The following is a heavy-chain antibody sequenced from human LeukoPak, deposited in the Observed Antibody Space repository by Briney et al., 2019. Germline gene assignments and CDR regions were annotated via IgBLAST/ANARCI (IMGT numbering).Heavy chain of an antibody. D-gene: IGHD2-2*01. Sequence: GGSLRLSCEGSGFTFSNYWMSWVRQAPGKGLGWVANIQQHGSETYYGDSVKGRFTISRDNAKNSLYLQMNSLRAEDTAVYYCATYSSSNGREFQYWGQGTPVTVSS. V-gene: IGHV3-7*01. J-gene: IGHJ1*01. CDR2: IQQHGSET. CDR3: ATYSSSNGREFQY. CDR1: GFTFSNYW.